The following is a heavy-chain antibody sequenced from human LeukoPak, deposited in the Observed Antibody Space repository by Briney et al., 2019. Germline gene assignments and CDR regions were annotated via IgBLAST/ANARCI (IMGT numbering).Heavy chain of an antibody. CDR3: AREGPYSSGWYGDYYYYMDV. CDR1: GGTFSSYT. Sequence: SVKVSCKASGGTFSSYTISWVRQAPGQGLEWMGRIIPILGIANYAQKFQGRVTITADKFTSTAYMELSSLRSEDTAVYYCAREGPYSSGWYGDYYYYMDVWGKGTTVTVSS. V-gene: IGHV1-69*04. J-gene: IGHJ6*03. CDR2: IIPILGIA. D-gene: IGHD6-19*01.